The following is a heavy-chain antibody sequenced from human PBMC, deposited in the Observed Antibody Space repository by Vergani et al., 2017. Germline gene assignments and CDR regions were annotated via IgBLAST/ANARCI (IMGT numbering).Heavy chain of an antibody. CDR1: GGTFSSYA. Sequence: QVQLVQSGAEVKKPGSSVKVSCKASGGTFSSYAISWVRQAPGQGLEWMGGIIPIFGTANYAQKFQGRVTITADESTSTAYMELSSLRSEDTAVYYCARGMVRGVIMIMDYGMDVWGQGTTVNVSS. CDR2: IIPIFGTA. CDR3: ARGMVRGVIMIMDYGMDV. V-gene: IGHV1-69*12. D-gene: IGHD3-10*01. J-gene: IGHJ6*02.